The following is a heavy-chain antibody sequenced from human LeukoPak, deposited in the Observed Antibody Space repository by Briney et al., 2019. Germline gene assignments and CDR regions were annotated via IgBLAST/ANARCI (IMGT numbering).Heavy chain of an antibody. D-gene: IGHD6-13*01. V-gene: IGHV3-23*01. Sequence: PGGSLRLSCAASGLAFSSYAMSWVRQTPGKGLEWVSVISGGSGDIFYADSVKGRFTISRDNSRNTLYLQMKRLRVEDSAIYYCAKADLSSSHYASFDYWGQGTLVTVSS. CDR3: AKADLSSSHYASFDY. CDR2: ISGGSGDI. J-gene: IGHJ4*02. CDR1: GLAFSSYA.